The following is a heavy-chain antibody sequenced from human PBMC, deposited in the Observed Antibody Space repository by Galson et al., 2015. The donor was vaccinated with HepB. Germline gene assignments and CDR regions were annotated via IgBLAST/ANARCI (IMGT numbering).Heavy chain of an antibody. CDR2: FYYRGDT. V-gene: IGHV4-39*07. J-gene: IGHJ1*01. Sequence: TLSLTCTLSGGSISGGSYYWGWIRQPPGKGLEWIGSFYYRGDTYYNPSLKSRVTISVDTSKSQFSLKLSSVTAADTAVYYCARGGRMYSSGWTVYDHWGQGALVTVSS. CDR3: ARGGRMYSSGWTVYDH. CDR1: GGSISGGSYY. D-gene: IGHD6-19*01.